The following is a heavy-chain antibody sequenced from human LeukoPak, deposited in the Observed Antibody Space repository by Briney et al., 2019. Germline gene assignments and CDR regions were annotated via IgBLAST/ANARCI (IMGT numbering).Heavy chain of an antibody. J-gene: IGHJ4*02. CDR2: IIPSGDTT. Sequence: ASVKVSCKASGNSFTSDYMHWVRQAPGQGLEWMGRIIPSGDTTHYAQKLQGRVSITRDTSTRTVYMVLSSLTSEDTAVYYCARDGSKWNFDYWGQGTLVTVSS. CDR1: GNSFTSDY. D-gene: IGHD6-13*01. V-gene: IGHV1-46*04. CDR3: ARDGSKWNFDY.